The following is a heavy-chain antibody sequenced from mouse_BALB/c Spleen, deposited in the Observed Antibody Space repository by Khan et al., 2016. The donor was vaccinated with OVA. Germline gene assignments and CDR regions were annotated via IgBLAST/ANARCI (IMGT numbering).Heavy chain of an antibody. CDR1: GFSLASYG. J-gene: IGHJ4*01. CDR3: ARNYDSVKRLAQWGEGIVSSGYVAKNRHLAVYPTTPGQDVKSMD. Sequence: VQLQESGPGLVQPSQSLSITCTVSGFSLASYGVHWVRQSPGKGLEWLGVIWSGGSTDYIAAFISRLNISKDNSKSQAFFKMNSLQANDTAIYFVARNYDSVKRLAQWGEGIVSSGYVAKNRHLAVYPTTPGQDVKSMD. D-gene: IGHD6-1*02. V-gene: IGHV2-2*02. CDR2: IWSGGST.